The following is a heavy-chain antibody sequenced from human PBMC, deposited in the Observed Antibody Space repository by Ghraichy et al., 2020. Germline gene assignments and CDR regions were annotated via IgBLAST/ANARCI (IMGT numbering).Heavy chain of an antibody. CDR3: ARDLHWSCTSTACRSGGLDY. CDR1: GFSFSSYS. V-gene: IGHV3-21*01. J-gene: IGHJ4*02. D-gene: IGHD2-2*01. CDR2: ISSSGSYL. Sequence: LSLTCAASGFSFSSYSMNWVRQAPGKGLEYISSISSSGSYLYYADPVKGRFTISRDNAKNSLYLQMNSLRAEDTAVYYCARDLHWSCTSTACRSGGLDYWGQGTVVTVSS.